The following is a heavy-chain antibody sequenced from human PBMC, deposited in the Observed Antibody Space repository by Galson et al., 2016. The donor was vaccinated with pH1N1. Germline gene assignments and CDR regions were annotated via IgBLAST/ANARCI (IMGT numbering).Heavy chain of an antibody. D-gene: IGHD3-22*01. CDR2: ISASGAGT. CDR1: GFTFSVFA. CDR3: VKYDSSGYYYGRLAN. J-gene: IGHJ4*02. V-gene: IGHV3-23*01. Sequence: SLRLSCAASGFTFSVFAMCWVRQAPGKGLEWVSGISASGAGTHFADSVKGRFTISRDNSKNALYLEMNSLTGEDTAFYYCVKYDSSGYYYGRLANWGQGTLVTVSS.